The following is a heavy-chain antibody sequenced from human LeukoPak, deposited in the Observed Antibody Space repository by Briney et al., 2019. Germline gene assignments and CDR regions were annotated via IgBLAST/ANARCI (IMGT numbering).Heavy chain of an antibody. CDR1: GFTFSSYG. CDR3: AKTLDYYDSSGYPYYFDY. D-gene: IGHD3-22*01. J-gene: IGHJ4*02. Sequence: RGSLRLSCAASGFTFSSYGMHWVRQAPGKGLEWVAFIRYDGSNKYYADSVKGRFTISRDNSKNTLYLQMNSLRAEDTAVYYCAKTLDYYDSSGYPYYFDYWGQGTLVTVSS. V-gene: IGHV3-30*02. CDR2: IRYDGSNK.